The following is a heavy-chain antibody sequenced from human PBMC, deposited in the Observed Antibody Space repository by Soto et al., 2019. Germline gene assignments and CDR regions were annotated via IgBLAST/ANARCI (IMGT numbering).Heavy chain of an antibody. V-gene: IGHV3-33*01. CDR2: IWYDGSKI. CDR1: GFTFSSYG. CDR3: ARPLEQHQLGFGMDV. Sequence: TGGSMRLSCAASGFTFSSYGMHWVRQAPGKGLEWVAVIWYDGSKIYYADSVKGRFTISRDNSKSTLYLQMNSLRAEDTAVYYCARPLEQHQLGFGMDVWGQG. D-gene: IGHD6-13*01. J-gene: IGHJ6*01.